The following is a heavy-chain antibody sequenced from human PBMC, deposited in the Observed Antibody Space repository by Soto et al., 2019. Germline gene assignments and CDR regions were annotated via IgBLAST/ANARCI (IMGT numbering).Heavy chain of an antibody. V-gene: IGHV1-58*01. Sequence: ASVKVSCKASGFTFTSSAVQWVRQARGQRLEWIGWIVVGSGNTNYAQKFQERVTITRDMSTSTAYMELSSLRSEDAAVYYCARDGSDSYGLDVWGQGTTVTVSS. J-gene: IGHJ6*02. CDR2: IVVGSGNT. CDR1: GFTFTSSA. CDR3: ARDGSDSYGLDV. D-gene: IGHD6-25*01.